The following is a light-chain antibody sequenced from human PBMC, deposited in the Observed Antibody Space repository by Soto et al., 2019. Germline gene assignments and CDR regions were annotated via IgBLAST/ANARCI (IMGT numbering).Light chain of an antibody. CDR2: DVS. J-gene: IGLJ3*02. V-gene: IGLV2-11*01. CDR3: CSYAGSYSWV. Sequence: QSVLTQPRSVSGSLGQSVTISCTGTSSDVGAYNYVSWYQHHPGKAPKVMIYDVSERPSGVPDRFSGSKSDNKASLTISGLQAEDEADYYCCSYAGSYSWVFGGGTQLTVL. CDR1: SSDVGAYNY.